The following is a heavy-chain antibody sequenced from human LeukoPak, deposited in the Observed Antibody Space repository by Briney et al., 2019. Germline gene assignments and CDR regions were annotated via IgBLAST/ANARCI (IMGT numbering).Heavy chain of an antibody. D-gene: IGHD3-10*01. CDR1: GGSISSYY. V-gene: IGHV4-59*01. Sequence: PSETLSLTCTVSGGSISSYYWSWIRQPPGKGLEWIGYIYYSGSTNYNPSPKSRVTISVDTSKNQFSLKLSSVTAADTAVYYCARALYGSGSYNYYYYYYMDVWGKGTTVTISS. CDR3: ARALYGSGSYNYYYYYYMDV. CDR2: IYYSGST. J-gene: IGHJ6*03.